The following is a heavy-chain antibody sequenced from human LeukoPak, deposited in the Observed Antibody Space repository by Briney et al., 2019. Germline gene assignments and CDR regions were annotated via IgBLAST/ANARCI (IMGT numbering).Heavy chain of an antibody. CDR2: IYTSGST. J-gene: IGHJ4*02. D-gene: IGHD3-22*01. Sequence: PSETLSLTCTVSGGSISSYYWSWIRQPPGKGLEWIGRIYTSGSTNYNPSLKSRVAMSVDTSKNHLSLKLSSVTAADTAVYYCAASLHYYDSSGYLYWGQGTLVTVSS. CDR1: GGSISSYY. V-gene: IGHV4-4*07. CDR3: AASLHYYDSSGYLY.